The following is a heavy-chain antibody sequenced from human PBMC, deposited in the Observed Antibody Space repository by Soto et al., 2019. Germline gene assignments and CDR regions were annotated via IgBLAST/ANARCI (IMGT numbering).Heavy chain of an antibody. CDR2: IKSKTDGGTT. D-gene: IGHD6-19*01. V-gene: IGHV3-15*07. CDR1: GLTFSNAW. CDR3: TTDLGVSSGWYNPFYYYYGMDV. Sequence: PGGSLRLSCAASGLTFSNAWMNWVRQAPGKGLEWVGRIKSKTDGGTTDYAAPVKGRFTISRDDSKNTLYLQMNSLKTEDTAVYYCTTDLGVSSGWYNPFYYYYGMDVWGQGTTVTVSS. J-gene: IGHJ6*02.